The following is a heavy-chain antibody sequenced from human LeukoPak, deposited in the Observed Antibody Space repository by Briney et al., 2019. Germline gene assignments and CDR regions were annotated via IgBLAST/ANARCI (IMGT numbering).Heavy chain of an antibody. CDR2: IIPIFGTA. J-gene: IGHJ4*02. CDR3: ASPAYILRYFDWLHPRPFDY. CDR1: GGTFSSYA. D-gene: IGHD3-9*01. Sequence: SVKVSCKASGGTFSSYAISWVRQAPGQGLEWMGGIIPIFGTANYAQKFQGRVTITTDESTSTAYMELSSLRSEDTAVYYCASPAYILRYFDWLHPRPFDYWGQGTLVTVSS. V-gene: IGHV1-69*05.